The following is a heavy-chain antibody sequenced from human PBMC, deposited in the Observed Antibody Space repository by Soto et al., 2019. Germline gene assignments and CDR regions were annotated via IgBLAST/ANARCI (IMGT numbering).Heavy chain of an antibody. CDR3: ARDPYYFYDSTGYYDS. J-gene: IGHJ4*02. D-gene: IGHD3-22*01. CDR1: GFTFSIYW. V-gene: IGHV3-74*01. Sequence: PGGSLRLSCAASGFTFSIYWMHWFRQAPGKGLVWVSRINSDGSSTSYADSVKGRFTISRDNAKNTLYLQMNSLRAEDTAVYYCARDPYYFYDSTGYYDSRGQGTLVTVSS. CDR2: INSDGSST.